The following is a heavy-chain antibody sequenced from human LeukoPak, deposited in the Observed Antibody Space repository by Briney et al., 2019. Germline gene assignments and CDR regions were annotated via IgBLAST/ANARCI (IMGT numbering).Heavy chain of an antibody. CDR1: GYTFSGYY. V-gene: IGHV1-2*02. J-gene: IGHJ4*02. CDR3: ARDDMAVPGIGFDY. CDR2: INPNNGGT. Sequence: ASVKVSCKASGYTFSGYYLHWVRQAPGQGLEWMGWINPNNGGTNYTQKFQGRVTMTRDTSIRTAYMELSRLRSDDTAVYYCARDDMAVPGIGFDYWGQGTLVTVSP. D-gene: IGHD6-19*01.